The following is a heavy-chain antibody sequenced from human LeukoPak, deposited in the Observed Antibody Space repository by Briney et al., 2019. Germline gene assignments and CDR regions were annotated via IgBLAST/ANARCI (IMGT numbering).Heavy chain of an antibody. CDR3: ARERRGSSWPIFDY. Sequence: GGCLSLSCAASGFTFSSYSMNWVRQAPGKGLEWVSSISSSSSYIYYADSVKGRFTISRDNAKNSLYLQMNSLRAEDTAVYYCARERRGSSWPIFDYWGQGTLVTVSS. D-gene: IGHD6-13*01. CDR2: ISSSSSYI. CDR1: GFTFSSYS. V-gene: IGHV3-21*01. J-gene: IGHJ4*02.